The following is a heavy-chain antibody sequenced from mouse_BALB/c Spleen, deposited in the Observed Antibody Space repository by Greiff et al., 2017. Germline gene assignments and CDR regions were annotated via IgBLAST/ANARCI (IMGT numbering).Heavy chain of an antibody. CDR1: GYSITSDYA. Sequence: EVHLVESGPGLVKPSQSLSLTCTVTGYSITSDYAWNWIRQFPGNKLEWMGYISYSGSTSYNPSLKSRISITRDTSKNQFFLQLNSVTTEDTATYYCARRGAFYAMDDWGQGTSVTVSS. J-gene: IGHJ4*01. CDR2: ISYSGST. CDR3: ARRGAFYAMDD. V-gene: IGHV3-2*02.